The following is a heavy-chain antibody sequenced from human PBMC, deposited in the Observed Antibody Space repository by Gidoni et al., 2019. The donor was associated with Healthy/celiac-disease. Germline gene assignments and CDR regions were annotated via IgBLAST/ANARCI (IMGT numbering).Heavy chain of an antibody. J-gene: IGHJ6*02. CDR2: ISYDGSNK. CDR1: GFPFSSYG. V-gene: IGHV3-30*18. Sequence: QVQLVESGGCVVQPGRSLRLSCAASGFPFSSYGMHWVRQAPGKGLEWVAVISYDGSNKYYADSVKGRFTISRDNSKNTLYLQMNSLRAEDTAVYYCAKDLNVVAATHYGMDVWGQGTTVTVSS. CDR3: AKDLNVVAATHYGMDV. D-gene: IGHD2-15*01.